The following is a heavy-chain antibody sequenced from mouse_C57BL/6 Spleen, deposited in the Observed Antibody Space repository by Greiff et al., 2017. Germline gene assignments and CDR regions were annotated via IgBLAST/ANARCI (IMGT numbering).Heavy chain of an antibody. CDR2: INPNNGGT. CDR1: GYTFTDYN. Sequence: EVMLVESGPELVKPGASVKIPCKASGYTFTDYNMDWVKQSHGKSLEWIGDINPNNGGTIYNQKFKGKATLTVDKSSSTAYMELRSLTSEDTAVYYCARSRLIPLYAMDYWGQGTSVTVSS. CDR3: ARSRLIPLYAMDY. D-gene: IGHD6-1*01. V-gene: IGHV1-18*01. J-gene: IGHJ4*01.